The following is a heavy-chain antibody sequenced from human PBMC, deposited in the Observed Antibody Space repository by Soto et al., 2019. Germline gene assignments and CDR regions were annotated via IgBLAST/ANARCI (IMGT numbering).Heavy chain of an antibody. J-gene: IGHJ4*02. D-gene: IGHD2-2*01. V-gene: IGHV3-23*01. CDR1: AFTFRNYA. CDR2: IGDSGATT. CDR3: AKDRSSTSCYGFDY. Sequence: GGSLRLSCAASAFTFRNYAMSWVRQAPGKGLEWVSAIGDSGATTYYADSVKGRFTISRDNSKNTLYLQMNNLRAEDMVFYYCAKDRSSTSCYGFDYWGPGALVTVSS.